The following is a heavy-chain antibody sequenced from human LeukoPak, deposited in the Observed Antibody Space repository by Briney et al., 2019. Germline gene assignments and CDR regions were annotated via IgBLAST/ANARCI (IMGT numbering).Heavy chain of an antibody. V-gene: IGHV1-46*01. J-gene: IGHJ4*02. Sequence: ASVKVSCKASGYTFTSYYIHWVRQAPGQGLEWMGLIHPSAGSTSYAQKFHGRVTMTRDTSTSTVYMDLSSLRSEDTAVYYCARVVGSSYDRPYLDYWGQGTLVTVSS. CDR3: ARVVGSSYDRPYLDY. CDR2: IHPSAGST. D-gene: IGHD1-26*01. CDR1: GYTFTSYY.